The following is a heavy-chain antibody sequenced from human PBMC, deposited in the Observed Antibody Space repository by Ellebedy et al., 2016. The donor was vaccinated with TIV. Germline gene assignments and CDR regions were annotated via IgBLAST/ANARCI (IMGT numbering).Heavy chain of an antibody. Sequence: SVKVSXXASGGTFSSYAISWVRQAPGQGLEWMGGIIPISDTANYAQKFQGRVTITADESTSTAYMELSSLRSEDTAVYYCARGGYFFYGMDVWGQGTTVTVSS. V-gene: IGHV1-69*13. CDR2: IIPISDTA. CDR1: GGTFSSYA. CDR3: ARGGYFFYGMDV. D-gene: IGHD3-10*01. J-gene: IGHJ6*02.